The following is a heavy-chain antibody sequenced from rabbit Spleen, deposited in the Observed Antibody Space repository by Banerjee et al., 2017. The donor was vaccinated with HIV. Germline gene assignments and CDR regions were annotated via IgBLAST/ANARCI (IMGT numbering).Heavy chain of an antibody. D-gene: IGHD2-1*01. CDR3: AREYYDYGGAGASYGSL. Sequence: QSLEESGGGLVKPGASLTLTCKASGFSFSSGYDMCWVRQAPGKGLEWVACAYAGSSGSTYSATWAKGRFTISKTSSTTVTLQLNSLTAADTATYFCAREYYDYGGAGASYGSLWGPGTLVTVS. CDR2: AYAGSSGST. V-gene: IGHV1S40*01. J-gene: IGHJ4*01. CDR1: GFSFSSGYD.